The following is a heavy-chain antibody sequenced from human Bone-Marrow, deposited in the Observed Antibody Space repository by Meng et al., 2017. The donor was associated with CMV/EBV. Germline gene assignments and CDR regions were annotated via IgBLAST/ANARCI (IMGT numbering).Heavy chain of an antibody. CDR2: IKQDGSEK. CDR1: GFTFSSYW. J-gene: IGHJ6*02. D-gene: IGHD1-1*01. Sequence: LSLTCAASGFTFSSYWMSWVRQAPGKGLEWVANIKQDGSEKYYVDSVKGRFTISRDNAKNSLYLQMNSLRAEDTAVYYCARTEVPYYYYYGMDVWGQGTTVTVSS. V-gene: IGHV3-7*01. CDR3: ARTEVPYYYYYGMDV.